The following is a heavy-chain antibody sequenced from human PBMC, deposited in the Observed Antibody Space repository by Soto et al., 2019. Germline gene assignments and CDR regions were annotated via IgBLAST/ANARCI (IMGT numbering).Heavy chain of an antibody. CDR2: ISYDGSNK. J-gene: IGHJ4*02. CDR3: ARAWDIVVVVAVTPAY. Sequence: QVQLVESGGGVVQPGRSLRLSCAASGFTFSSYAMHWVRQAPGKGLEWVAVISYDGSNKYYADSVKGRFTISRDNSKNTLYLQMNSLRAEDTAVYYCARAWDIVVVVAVTPAYWGQGTLVTVSS. D-gene: IGHD2-15*01. CDR1: GFTFSSYA. V-gene: IGHV3-30-3*01.